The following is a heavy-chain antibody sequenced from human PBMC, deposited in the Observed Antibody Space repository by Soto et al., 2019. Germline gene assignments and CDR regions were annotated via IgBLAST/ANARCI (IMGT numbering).Heavy chain of an antibody. V-gene: IGHV4-30-4*01. Sequence: QVQLQESGPGLVKPSQTLSLTCTVSGGSISSGDYKWSWIRQPPGKGLEWIGYIYYSGYTYNNPSLKSRVATSVDTSKNQFSLKLSSVTAADTAVYHCARSDDYVAFDYWGQGTLVTVSS. J-gene: IGHJ4*02. CDR3: ARSDDYVAFDY. CDR1: GGSISSGDYK. CDR2: IYYSGYT. D-gene: IGHD4-17*01.